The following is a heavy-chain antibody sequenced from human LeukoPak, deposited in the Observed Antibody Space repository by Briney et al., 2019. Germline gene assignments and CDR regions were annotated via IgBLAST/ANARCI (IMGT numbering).Heavy chain of an antibody. CDR3: AKXRWXYYDSSGYYLH. Sequence: GGSLXLSCAASGFTFSSYGMHWVRQAPGKGLEWVAFIRYDGSNKYYADSVKGRFTISRDNSKNTLYLQMNSLRAEDTAVYYCAKXRWXYYDSSGYYLHWGQGTLVTVSS. CDR2: IRYDGSNK. J-gene: IGHJ4*02. CDR1: GFTFSSYG. V-gene: IGHV3-30*02. D-gene: IGHD3-22*01.